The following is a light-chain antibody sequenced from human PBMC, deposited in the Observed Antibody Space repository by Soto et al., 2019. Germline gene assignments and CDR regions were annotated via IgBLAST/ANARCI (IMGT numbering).Light chain of an antibody. CDR2: GTS. J-gene: IGKJ4*01. V-gene: IGKV3-20*01. CDR1: QPITTRS. Sequence: VLTMPPSTLSLSPGERGTLSCRACQPITTRSLAWYQQIPGQAPRLLIYGTSSRASGTPDRFSGSGSGTDFTLTIVFFEPEDGALYYCQGYGTPAQPFGG. CDR3: QGYGTPAQP.